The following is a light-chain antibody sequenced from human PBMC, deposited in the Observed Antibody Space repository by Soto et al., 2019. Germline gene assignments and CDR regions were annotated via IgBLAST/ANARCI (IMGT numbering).Light chain of an antibody. CDR1: QDIGKF. CDR2: SAS. V-gene: IGKV1-9*01. CDR3: QQLKTYPYT. J-gene: IGKJ2*01. Sequence: DIQLTQSPSFLSASIGDRVTVTCRARQDIGKFLAWYQQEPGKAPKLLISSASTLRSGVPPRFSGGGSGTEFTLTVNSLQPEDLATYYCQQLKTYPYTFGRGTKL.